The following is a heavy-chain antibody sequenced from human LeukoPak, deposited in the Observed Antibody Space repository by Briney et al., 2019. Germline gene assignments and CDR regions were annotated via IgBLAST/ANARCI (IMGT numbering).Heavy chain of an antibody. D-gene: IGHD6-19*01. CDR1: GGSISSGGYY. V-gene: IGHV4-31*03. Sequence: SETLSLTCTVSGGSISSGGYYWSWIRQHPGKGLEWIGYIYYSGSTYYNPSLKSRVTISVDTSKNQFSLKLSSVTAADTAVYYCARAEDSSGWYNNYWGQGTLVTVSS. J-gene: IGHJ4*02. CDR3: ARAEDSSGWYNNY. CDR2: IYYSGST.